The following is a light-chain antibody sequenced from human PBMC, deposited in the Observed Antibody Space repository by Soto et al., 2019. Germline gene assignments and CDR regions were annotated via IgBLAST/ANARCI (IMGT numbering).Light chain of an antibody. Sequence: QSALTQPRSVSESPGQSVTISCTGTSSDVGAYDYVSWYQQHPAKAPQLMIYDVTKRPSGVPHRFSGSRSGNTASLTISGLQAEDDADYYCCSYAGSYTWVFGGGTKLTVL. CDR2: DVT. CDR3: CSYAGSYTWV. V-gene: IGLV2-11*01. CDR1: SSDVGAYDY. J-gene: IGLJ2*01.